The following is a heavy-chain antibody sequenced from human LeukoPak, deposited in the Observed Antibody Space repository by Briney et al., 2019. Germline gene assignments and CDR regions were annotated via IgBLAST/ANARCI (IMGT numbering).Heavy chain of an antibody. CDR1: GYTFTDYS. CDR2: INPDSGGT. D-gene: IGHD3-22*01. V-gene: IGHV1-2*02. Sequence: ASVKVSCKASGYTFTDYSLQWVRQAPGQGLEWMGWINPDSGGTNYAQKFQGRVTMTRDTSITTGYMELTSLTSDDTAVYYCARGSRIYYFDSSGYLHYMDVWGKGTTVTVSS. CDR3: ARGSRIYYFDSSGYLHYMDV. J-gene: IGHJ6*03.